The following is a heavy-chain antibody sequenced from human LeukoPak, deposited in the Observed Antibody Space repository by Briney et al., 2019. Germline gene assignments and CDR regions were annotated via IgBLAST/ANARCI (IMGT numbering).Heavy chain of an antibody. Sequence: ASVKVSCRASGYTFNGNFLHWVRQAPGQGLEWMGWINPQSGGTVYAQKFQGRVTMTRDTSISTAYMELSRLRSDDTAVYYCARNTSPRYSYYYYMDVWGKGTTVTISS. CDR3: ARNTSPRYSYYYYMDV. CDR1: GYTFNGNF. CDR2: INPQSGGT. V-gene: IGHV1-2*02. D-gene: IGHD5-18*01. J-gene: IGHJ6*03.